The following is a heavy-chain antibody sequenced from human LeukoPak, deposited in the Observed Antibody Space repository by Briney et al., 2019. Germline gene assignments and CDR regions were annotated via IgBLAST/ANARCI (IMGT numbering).Heavy chain of an antibody. V-gene: IGHV3-23*01. D-gene: IGHD1-26*01. CDR2: ISGSGGST. Sequence: GGSLRLSCAASGFTFNNFAMSWVRQAPGKGLEWVSAISGSGGSTYYADSVKGRFTISRDNSKNTLYLQMNSLRAEDTAVYYCAKRGAEVGATVAPGDYWGQGTLVTVSS. J-gene: IGHJ4*02. CDR3: AKRGAEVGATVAPGDY. CDR1: GFTFNNFA.